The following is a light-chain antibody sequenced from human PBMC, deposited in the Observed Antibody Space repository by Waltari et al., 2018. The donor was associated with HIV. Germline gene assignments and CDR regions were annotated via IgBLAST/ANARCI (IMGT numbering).Light chain of an antibody. Sequence: EIVMTQSPATLSVSPGERATLSCRASQSVRDNLAWYQQKPGQAPRLLIYGASTRAIGIPVRFSGSGSGTEFTLTISNLQSEDFAVYYCQQYNKWPPVTFGGGTKVEIK. V-gene: IGKV3-15*01. J-gene: IGKJ4*01. CDR3: QQYNKWPPVT. CDR1: QSVRDN. CDR2: GAS.